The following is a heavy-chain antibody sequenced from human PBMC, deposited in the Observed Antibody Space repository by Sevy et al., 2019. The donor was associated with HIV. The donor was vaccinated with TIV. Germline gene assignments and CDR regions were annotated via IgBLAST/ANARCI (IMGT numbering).Heavy chain of an antibody. V-gene: IGHV3-74*01. CDR3: ARGGTKLSTIES. Sequence: GGSLRLSCEASGFSISNYWMNWVRQGPGKGLVWVSRIRGDGKITNYAVSVKGRFTISRDDRKNTVYLQVNNLKAEDTAVYYCARGGTKLSTIESWGQGTLVTVSS. D-gene: IGHD4-17*01. J-gene: IGHJ4*02. CDR1: GFSISNYW. CDR2: IRGDGKIT.